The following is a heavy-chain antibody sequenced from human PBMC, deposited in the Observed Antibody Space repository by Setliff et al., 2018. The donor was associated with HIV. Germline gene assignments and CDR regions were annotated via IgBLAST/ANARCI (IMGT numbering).Heavy chain of an antibody. D-gene: IGHD2-15*01. V-gene: IGHV3-30*04. CDR2: ISYDGSRM. J-gene: IGHJ3*02. Sequence: GGSLRLSCVASGFTFSTFAMHWVRQAPGKGLEWVSVISYDGSRMSYADSVKGRLTISRDNAKNTLYLQMNSLTAEDTAVYYCARDRGYPDSFNIWGQGTTVTVSS. CDR3: ARDRGYPDSFNI. CDR1: GFTFSTFA.